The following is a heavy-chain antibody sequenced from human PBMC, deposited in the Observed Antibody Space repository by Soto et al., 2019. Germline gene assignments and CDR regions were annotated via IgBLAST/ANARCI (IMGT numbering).Heavy chain of an antibody. J-gene: IGHJ6*01. CDR2: IYYSGST. V-gene: IGHV4-39*01. Sequence: KPSETLSLTCTVSGGSISSSSYYWGWIRQPPGKGLEWIGSIYYSGSTYYNPSLKSRVTISVDTSKNQFSLKLSSVTAADTAVYYCARQGYDFWSGYYSYYGMDVWG. D-gene: IGHD3-3*01. CDR1: GGSISSSSYY. CDR3: ARQGYDFWSGYYSYYGMDV.